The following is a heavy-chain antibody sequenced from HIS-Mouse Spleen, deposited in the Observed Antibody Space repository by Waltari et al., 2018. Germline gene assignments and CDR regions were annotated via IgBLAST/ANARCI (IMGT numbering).Heavy chain of an antibody. CDR2: IYTSGST. J-gene: IGHJ3*02. CDR1: GGSLSSYY. Sequence: QVQLQESGPGLVKPSETLSLPCTVPGGSLSSYYWIWIRQPAGKGLEGVGRIYTSGSTNYNPSLKSRVTMSVDTSKNQFSLKLSSVTAADTAVYYCARDFHDFWSGYYGGDKKHDAFDIWGQGTMVTVSS. V-gene: IGHV4-4*07. CDR3: ARDFHDFWSGYYGGDKKHDAFDI. D-gene: IGHD3-3*01.